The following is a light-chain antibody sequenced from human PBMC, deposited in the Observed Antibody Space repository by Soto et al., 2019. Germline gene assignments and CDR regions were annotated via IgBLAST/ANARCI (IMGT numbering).Light chain of an antibody. V-gene: IGLV4-69*01. Sequence: QLVLTQSPSASASLGASVKLTCTLSSGHSSYAIAWHQQQPEKGPRYLMKLNSDGSHSKGDGIPDRFSGSSSGAERYLSISNLQSEDEADYYCQTWGTAIVVFGGGTQLTVL. CDR1: SGHSSYA. CDR3: QTWGTAIVV. CDR2: LNSDGSH. J-gene: IGLJ2*01.